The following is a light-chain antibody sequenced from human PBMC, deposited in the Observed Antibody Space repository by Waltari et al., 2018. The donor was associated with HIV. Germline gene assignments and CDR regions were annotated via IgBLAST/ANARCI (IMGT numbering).Light chain of an antibody. CDR2: HDN. CDR1: KLGLKY. V-gene: IGLV3-1*01. J-gene: IGLJ1*01. CDR3: QTWDGSTYV. Sequence: SYDLVQPPSVSVSPGQTASITCPADKLGLKYACWYQQRPGQSPVLFIYHDNMRPSGIPVRFSGSKSGNTATLTISGTQAMDEADYYCQTWDGSTYVFGTGTKVTVL.